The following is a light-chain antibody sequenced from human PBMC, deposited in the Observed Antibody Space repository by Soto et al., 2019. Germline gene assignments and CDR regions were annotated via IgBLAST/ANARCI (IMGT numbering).Light chain of an antibody. CDR2: KAS. CDR3: QQYRSAST. Sequence: DIQMTQSPSTLSSFVGDRVTITCRASQSVSSWLAWYQQKPGKAPRLLISKASTLESGVPSRFSGSGSGTEFTLSISSLQPEDFATYYCQQYRSASTFGQGTKLEIK. CDR1: QSVSSW. J-gene: IGKJ2*02. V-gene: IGKV1-5*03.